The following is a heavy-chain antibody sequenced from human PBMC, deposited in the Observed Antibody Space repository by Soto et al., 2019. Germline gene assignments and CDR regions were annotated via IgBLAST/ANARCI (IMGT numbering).Heavy chain of an antibody. CDR1: GFTFSSYG. D-gene: IGHD6-13*01. J-gene: IGHJ6*02. Sequence: QVQLVESGGGVVQPGRSLRLSCAASGFTFSSYGMHWVRQAPGKGLEWVAVISYDGSNKYYADSVKGRFTISRDNSKNMLYLQMNSLRAEDTAVYYCAKDASSWYYYYGMDVWGQGTTVTVSS. CDR3: AKDASSWYYYYGMDV. V-gene: IGHV3-30*18. CDR2: ISYDGSNK.